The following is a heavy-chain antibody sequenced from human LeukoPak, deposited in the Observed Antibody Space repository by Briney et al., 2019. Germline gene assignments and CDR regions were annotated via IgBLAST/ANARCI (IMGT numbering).Heavy chain of an antibody. CDR3: AKEYSSGWYYFDY. CDR2: ISGSGGST. CDR1: GFTFSNYA. Sequence: PGGSLRLSCAASGFTFSNYAMSWVRQAPGKGLEWVSAISGSGGSTYYADSVKGRFTISRANSKITLYLQMNSLRAEDTAVYYCAKEYSSGWYYFDYWGQGTLVTVSS. V-gene: IGHV3-23*01. D-gene: IGHD6-19*01. J-gene: IGHJ4*02.